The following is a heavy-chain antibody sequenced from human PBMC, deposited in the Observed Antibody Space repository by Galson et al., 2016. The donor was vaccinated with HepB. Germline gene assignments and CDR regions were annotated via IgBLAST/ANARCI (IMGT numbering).Heavy chain of an antibody. V-gene: IGHV3-30*04. CDR1: GFTFSNYA. J-gene: IGHJ4*02. Sequence: SLRLSCAASGFTFSNYAMHWVRQAPGKGLEWVAIISYNGSHKNYSDSVKGRFTISRDNSKNTLYLQMNSLRAEDTAVYYCARDSYGFTLDYWGRGTLVTVSS. D-gene: IGHD5-18*01. CDR2: ISYNGSHK. CDR3: ARDSYGFTLDY.